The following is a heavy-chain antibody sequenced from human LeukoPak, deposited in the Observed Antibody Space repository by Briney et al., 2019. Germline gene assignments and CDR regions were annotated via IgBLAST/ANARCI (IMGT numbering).Heavy chain of an antibody. CDR3: ARHVTTVTRDV. D-gene: IGHD4-17*01. V-gene: IGHV4-39*01. CDR1: GGSISSSSYY. CDR2: IYYSGIT. J-gene: IGHJ6*02. Sequence: SETLSLTCTVSGGSISSSSYYWGWIRQPPGKGMEWIGSIYYSGITYYNPSLKSRVTISVDTSKNQFSLKLSSVTAADTTVYYCARHVTTVTRDVWGQGTTVTVSS.